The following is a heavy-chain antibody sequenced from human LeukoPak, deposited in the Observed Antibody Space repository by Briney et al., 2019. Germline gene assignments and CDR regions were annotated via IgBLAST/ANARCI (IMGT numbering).Heavy chain of an antibody. J-gene: IGHJ6*03. CDR1: GYTFTSYD. CDR3: TRKSFEYDFWRKYYMDV. CDR2: INPNSGDT. V-gene: IGHV1-8*01. Sequence: ASVKVSCKASGYTFTSYDINWVRQATGQGLEWMGWINPNSGDTNYAQKFQGRLTMTRYTSISTAYMELSSLRAEDTAVYYCTRKSFEYDFWRKYYMDVWGKGTTVSV. D-gene: IGHD3-3*01.